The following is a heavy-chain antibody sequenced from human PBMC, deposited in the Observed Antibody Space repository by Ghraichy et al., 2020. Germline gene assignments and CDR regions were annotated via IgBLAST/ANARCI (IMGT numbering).Heavy chain of an antibody. CDR1: GGSFSGYY. D-gene: IGHD3-22*01. CDR2: INRGGST. V-gene: IGHV4-34*01. Sequence: SETLSLTCAVYGGSFSGYYWSWIRQPPGKGLEWIGEINRGGSTNFNPSLKSRVTMSLDTSKNQFSLKLSSVTAADTAVYFCARGPYYYDSTGYSFAAAFDIWGQGTMVTVYS. CDR3: ARGPYYYDSTGYSFAAAFDI. J-gene: IGHJ3*02.